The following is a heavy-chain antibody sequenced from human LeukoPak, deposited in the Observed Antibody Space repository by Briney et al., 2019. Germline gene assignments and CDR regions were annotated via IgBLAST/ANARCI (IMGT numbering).Heavy chain of an antibody. Sequence: AGGSPRLSCAASGFTFSSYGMHWVRQAPGKGLEWVAVIWYDGSNKYYADSVKGRFTISRGNSKNTLYLQMNSLRAEDTAVYYCASGYSYGCFDYWGQGTLVTVSS. CDR3: ASGYSYGCFDY. V-gene: IGHV3-33*01. D-gene: IGHD5-18*01. J-gene: IGHJ4*02. CDR1: GFTFSSYG. CDR2: IWYDGSNK.